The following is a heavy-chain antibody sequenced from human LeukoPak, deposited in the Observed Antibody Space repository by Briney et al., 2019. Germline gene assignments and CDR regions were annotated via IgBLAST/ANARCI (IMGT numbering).Heavy chain of an antibody. Sequence: GESLKISCKGSGYSFTNYWIGWVRQMPGKGLEWMGIIYPGDSDTRYSPSFQGQVTISADKSISTAYLQWSSLKAPDTAMYYCARPEEHGDYVHDAFDIWGQGTMVTVSS. CDR2: IYPGDSDT. V-gene: IGHV5-51*01. J-gene: IGHJ3*02. CDR1: GYSFTNYW. D-gene: IGHD4-17*01. CDR3: ARPEEHGDYVHDAFDI.